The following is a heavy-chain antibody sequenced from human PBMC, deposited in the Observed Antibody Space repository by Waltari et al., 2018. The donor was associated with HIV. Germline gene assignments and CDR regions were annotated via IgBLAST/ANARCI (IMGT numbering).Heavy chain of an antibody. V-gene: IGHV1-69*01. CDR3: ATNIWSEEYRFDY. D-gene: IGHD3-9*01. CDR2: ILLIFGTP. CDR1: RDTFRRLA. Sequence: QVQLVQSGAEVKRPGSSVKVSCKTSRDTFRRLAINWVRQAPGQGLEWMGGILLIFGTPTYAQNFQGRITITADESTSTAFMELTRLTFDDTAVYYCATNIWSEEYRFDYWGQGTPVTVSS. J-gene: IGHJ4*02.